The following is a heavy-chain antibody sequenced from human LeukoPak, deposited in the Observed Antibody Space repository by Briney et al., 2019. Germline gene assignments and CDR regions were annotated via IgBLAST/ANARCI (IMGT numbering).Heavy chain of an antibody. J-gene: IGHJ4*02. CDR2: INTSKGNT. CDR1: GYTFTNYG. CDR3: AREYGTENDY. V-gene: IGHV1-18*01. Sequence: GASVKVSCKASGYTFTNYGVHWVRQAPGQGLEWMAWINTSKGNTEYAQKFQGRVTLTTDTSTSTAYMELRSLRSDDTAVYYCAREYGTENDYWSQGTLVTVSS. D-gene: IGHD1-26*01.